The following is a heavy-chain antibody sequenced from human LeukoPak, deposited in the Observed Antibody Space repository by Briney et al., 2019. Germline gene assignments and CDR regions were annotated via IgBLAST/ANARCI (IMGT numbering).Heavy chain of an antibody. V-gene: IGHV3-30*18. CDR2: ISYDGSNK. CDR3: AKDRYYDYVWGSSPDDY. Sequence: GGSLRLSCAASGFTFSSYGMHWVRQAPGKGLEWVAVISYDGSNKYYADSVKGRFTISRDNSKNTLYLQMNSLRAEDTAVYYCAKDRYYDYVWGSSPDDYWGQGTLVTVSP. CDR1: GFTFSSYG. J-gene: IGHJ4*02. D-gene: IGHD3-16*01.